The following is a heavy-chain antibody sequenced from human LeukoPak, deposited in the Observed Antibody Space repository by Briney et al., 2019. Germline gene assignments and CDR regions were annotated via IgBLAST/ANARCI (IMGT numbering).Heavy chain of an antibody. Sequence: GGSLRLSCAASGFTFSSYSMNWVRQARGKGLEWVSSISSSSYIYYADSVKGRFTISRDNAKNSLYLQMNSLRAEDTAVYYCARELGYSYGYAFDIWGQGTMVTVSS. J-gene: IGHJ3*02. CDR2: ISSSSYI. CDR1: GFTFSSYS. V-gene: IGHV3-21*01. CDR3: ARELGYSYGYAFDI. D-gene: IGHD5-18*01.